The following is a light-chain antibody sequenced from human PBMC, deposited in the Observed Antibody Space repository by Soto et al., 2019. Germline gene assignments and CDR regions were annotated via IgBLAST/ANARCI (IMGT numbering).Light chain of an antibody. CDR2: DVN. Sequence: QSALTQPPSVSGSPGQSVTISCTGTSSDVGAYNYVSWYQQHPGNAPKVMIYDVNKPPSGVPDRFSGSTSDNTASLTISGLQAEDEAYYYCCSYAGSYTLVFGAGTKLTVL. CDR3: CSYAGSYTLV. V-gene: IGLV2-11*01. CDR1: SSDVGAYNY. J-gene: IGLJ1*01.